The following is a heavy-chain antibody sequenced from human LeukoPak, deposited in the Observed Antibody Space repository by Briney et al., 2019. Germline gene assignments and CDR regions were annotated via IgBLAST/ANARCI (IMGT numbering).Heavy chain of an antibody. CDR3: ARDTHLSYAAGFDY. CDR2: IKEDGSEK. CDR1: GFTFSVYW. Sequence: GGSLRLSCAASGFTFSVYWMSWVRQAPGKGLEWVANIKEDGSEKYYVDSVKGRFTISKDNAKNSLYLQMTSLRAEDTALYYCARDTHLSYAAGFDYWGQGTLVTVSS. D-gene: IGHD3-10*01. J-gene: IGHJ4*02. V-gene: IGHV3-7*01.